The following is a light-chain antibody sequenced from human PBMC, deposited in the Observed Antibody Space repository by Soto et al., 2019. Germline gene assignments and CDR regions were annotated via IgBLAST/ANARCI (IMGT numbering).Light chain of an antibody. V-gene: IGLV2-14*01. Sequence: QSVLTQPASVSGSPGQSITISCTGTSSDVGTHNYVSWYQQHPGKAPKLLIYEVRYRPSGVSSRFSGSKSDNTASLTISGLQAEDEADYYCSSYTTSNTLEVFGTGTKVTVL. CDR1: SSDVGTHNY. CDR2: EVR. CDR3: SSYTTSNTLEV. J-gene: IGLJ1*01.